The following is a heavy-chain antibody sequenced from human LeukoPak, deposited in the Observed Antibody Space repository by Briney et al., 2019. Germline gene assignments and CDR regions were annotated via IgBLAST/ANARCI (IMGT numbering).Heavy chain of an antibody. CDR1: GGSFSGYY. D-gene: IGHD2-21*01. V-gene: IGHV4-34*01. CDR3: ARGVAVIATLYYFDY. CDR2: INHSGST. Sequence: SETLSLTCAVYGGSFSGYYWSWIRQPPGKGLEWFGEINHSGSTNYNPSLKSRVTISVDTSKNQFSLKLSSVTAADTAVYYCARGVAVIATLYYFDYWGQGTLVTVSS. J-gene: IGHJ4*02.